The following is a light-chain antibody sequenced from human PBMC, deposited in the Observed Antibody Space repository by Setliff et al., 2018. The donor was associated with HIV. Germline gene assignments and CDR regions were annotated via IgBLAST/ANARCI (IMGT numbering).Light chain of an antibody. CDR2: GII. V-gene: IGLV1-40*01. CDR1: SSNIGAGYD. Sequence: QSALTQPPSVSGAPGQRVTISCTGSSSNIGAGYDVHWYQQLPETAPKLLIYGIINRPSGVPDRFSGSKSGTSASLAITGLQAEDEADYYCQSYDSSLSGSYVFGTGTKVTVL. CDR3: QSYDSSLSGSYV. J-gene: IGLJ1*01.